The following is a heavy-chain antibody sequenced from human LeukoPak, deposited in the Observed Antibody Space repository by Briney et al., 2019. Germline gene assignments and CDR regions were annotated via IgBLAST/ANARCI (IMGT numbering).Heavy chain of an antibody. J-gene: IGHJ3*02. CDR3: AREGGSHGAFDI. CDR1: GFTFSSYW. CDR2: INSEGRST. V-gene: IGHV3-74*01. Sequence: PGGSLRLSCAASGFTFSSYWMQWVRQAPGKGRVGVSRINSEGRSTSYADSVKGRFTISRDNAKNTLYLQMNSLRAEDTAVYSCAREGGSHGAFDIWGQGTMVTVSS. D-gene: IGHD2-15*01.